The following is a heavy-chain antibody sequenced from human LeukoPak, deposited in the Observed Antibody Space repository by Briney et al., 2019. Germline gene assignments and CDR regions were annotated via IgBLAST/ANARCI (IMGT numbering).Heavy chain of an antibody. CDR2: IYYSGST. Sequence: PSETLSLTCTVSGGSISSYYWSWIRQPPGKGLEWIGYIYYSGSTNYNPSLTSRVTISVDTSKNQFSLKLSSVTAADTAVYYCARVPEGTSYYFDYWGQGTLVTVSS. J-gene: IGHJ4*02. V-gene: IGHV4-59*01. CDR1: GGSISSYY. D-gene: IGHD3-10*01. CDR3: ARVPEGTSYYFDY.